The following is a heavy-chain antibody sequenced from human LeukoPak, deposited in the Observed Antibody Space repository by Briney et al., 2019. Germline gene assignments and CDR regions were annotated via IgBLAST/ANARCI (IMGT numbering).Heavy chain of an antibody. Sequence: SQTLSRTCAISGDSVSINSAAWNWIRQSPSIGLEWLGRAYYWCKWYNDYAVSVKSRITINPDTSKKQFSLKLISVTLQATTVYDCARDRDWVGDIVVVPAAINAFDIWGQGTMVTVSS. D-gene: IGHD2-2*02. CDR2: AYYWCKWYN. V-gene: IGHV6-1*01. CDR3: ARDRDWVGDIVVVPAAINAFDI. J-gene: IGHJ3*02. CDR1: GDSVSINSAA.